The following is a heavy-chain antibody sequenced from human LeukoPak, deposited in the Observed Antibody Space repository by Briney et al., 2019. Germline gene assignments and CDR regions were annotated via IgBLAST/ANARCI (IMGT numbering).Heavy chain of an antibody. V-gene: IGHV1-46*01. D-gene: IGHD6-6*01. Sequence: ASVEVSCKASGYTFTSYYMHWVRQAPGQGLEWMGIINPSGGSTSYAQKFQGRVTMTRDTSTSTVYMELSSLRSEDTAVYYCARDRSSIAARRYFDYWGQGTLVTVSS. CDR1: GYTFTSYY. CDR3: ARDRSSIAARRYFDY. CDR2: INPSGGST. J-gene: IGHJ4*02.